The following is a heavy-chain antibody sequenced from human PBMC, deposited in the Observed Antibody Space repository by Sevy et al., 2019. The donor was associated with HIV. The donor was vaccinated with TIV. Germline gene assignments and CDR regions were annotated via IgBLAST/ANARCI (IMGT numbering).Heavy chain of an antibody. CDR2: IYHSGST. Sequence: SETLSLTCAVSGYSISSAYSWGWIRQPPGKGLEWIGNIYHSGSTYYNPSLNSRVTISVDTSKNQFSLKLNSVTAADTAVYYCVSFGRLLIISGDTFEIWGQGTMVTVSS. CDR3: VSFGRLLIISGDTFEI. CDR1: GYSISSAYS. D-gene: IGHD3-9*01. V-gene: IGHV4-38-2*01. J-gene: IGHJ3*02.